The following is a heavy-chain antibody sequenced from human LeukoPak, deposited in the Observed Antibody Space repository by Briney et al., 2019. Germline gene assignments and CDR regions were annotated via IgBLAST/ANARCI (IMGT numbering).Heavy chain of an antibody. CDR2: IYWNDDK. J-gene: IGHJ5*02. V-gene: IGHV2-5*01. D-gene: IGHD2-15*01. CDR1: GFSLSTSGVG. Sequence: ESGPTLVKPTQTLTLTCTFSGFSLSTSGVGVGWIRQPPGKALEWLALIYWNDDKRYSPSLKSRLTITKDTSKNQVVLTMTNMDPVDTATYYCARSGLGYCSGGSCYHNWFDPWGQGTLVTVYS. CDR3: ARSGLGYCSGGSCYHNWFDP.